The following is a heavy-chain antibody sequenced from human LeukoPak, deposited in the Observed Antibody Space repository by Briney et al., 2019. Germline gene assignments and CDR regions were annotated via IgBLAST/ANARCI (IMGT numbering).Heavy chain of an antibody. V-gene: IGHV3-30*18. Sequence: GGSLRLSCAASGFTFSSYGMHWVRQAPGKGLEWVAVISYDGSNKYYADSVKGRFTTSRDNSKNTLYLQMNSLRAEDTAVYYCAKDLLLWFGEFFHWGQGTLVTVSS. J-gene: IGHJ4*02. CDR1: GFTFSSYG. CDR2: ISYDGSNK. CDR3: AKDLLLWFGEFFH. D-gene: IGHD3-10*01.